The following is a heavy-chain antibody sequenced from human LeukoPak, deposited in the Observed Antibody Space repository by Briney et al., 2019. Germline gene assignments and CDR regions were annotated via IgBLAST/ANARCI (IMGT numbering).Heavy chain of an antibody. CDR1: GFTFSSYW. D-gene: IGHD3-22*01. Sequence: GGSLRLSCAASGFTFSSYWMSWVRQAPGKGLEWVANIKQDGSEKYYVDSVKGRFTISRDNAKNSLYLQMNSLRAEDTAVYYCAKGDTYYYDSSGYAFDYWGQGTLVTVSS. CDR2: IKQDGSEK. J-gene: IGHJ4*02. CDR3: AKGDTYYYDSSGYAFDY. V-gene: IGHV3-7*01.